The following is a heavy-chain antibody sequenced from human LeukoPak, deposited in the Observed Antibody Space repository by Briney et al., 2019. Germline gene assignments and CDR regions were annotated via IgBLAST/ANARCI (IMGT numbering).Heavy chain of an antibody. CDR3: ARVPPQDSSGWYTFDY. CDR1: GGSISSYY. Sequence: SETLSLTCTVSGGSISSYYWSWIRQPPGKGLEWIGYIYYSGSTYYNPSLKSRVTISVDTSKNQFSLKLSSVTAADTAVYYCARVPPQDSSGWYTFDYWGQGTLVTVSS. CDR2: IYYSGST. J-gene: IGHJ4*02. V-gene: IGHV4-59*12. D-gene: IGHD6-19*01.